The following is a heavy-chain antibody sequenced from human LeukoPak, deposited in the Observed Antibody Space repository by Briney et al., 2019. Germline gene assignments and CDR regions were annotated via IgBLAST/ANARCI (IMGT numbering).Heavy chain of an antibody. V-gene: IGHV4-4*02. Sequence: SETLSLTCDVSGGXITQTNYWTWVRQPPGKGLEWIGEIYHSGSTNYNPSLKSRVTISVDKSKNQFSLKLSSVTAADTAVYYCAREVRGYSGYALSYWGQGTLVTVSS. CDR2: IYHSGST. D-gene: IGHD5-12*01. CDR3: AREVRGYSGYALSY. J-gene: IGHJ4*02. CDR1: GGXITQTNY.